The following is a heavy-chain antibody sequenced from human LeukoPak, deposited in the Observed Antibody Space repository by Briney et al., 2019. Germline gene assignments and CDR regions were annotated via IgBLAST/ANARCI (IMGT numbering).Heavy chain of an antibody. D-gene: IGHD5-24*01. Sequence: SETLSLTCTVSGGSISSSSYYWGWIRQPPGKGLEWIGSIYHSGSTYYNPSLKSRVTISVDTSKNQFSLKLSSVTAADTAVYYCARQSMEWDGYNSDYYYYMDVWGKGTTVTVSS. V-gene: IGHV4-39*01. CDR1: GGSISSSSYY. CDR2: IYHSGST. CDR3: ARQSMEWDGYNSDYYYYMDV. J-gene: IGHJ6*03.